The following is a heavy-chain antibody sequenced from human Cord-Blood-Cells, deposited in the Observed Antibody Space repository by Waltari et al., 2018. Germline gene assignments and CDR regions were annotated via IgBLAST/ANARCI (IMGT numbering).Heavy chain of an antibody. CDR1: GGTFSSYA. J-gene: IGHJ2*01. D-gene: IGHD4-4*01. CDR3: ATQMTTVTYWYFDL. CDR2: SIPIFGTA. V-gene: IGHV1-69*01. Sequence: QVQLVQSGAEVKKPGSSVKVSCKASGGTFSSYAISWVRQAPGQGLEWMGGSIPIFGTANYAQKFQGRVTITADESTSTAYMELSSLRSEDTAVYYCATQMTTVTYWYFDLWGRGTLVTVSS.